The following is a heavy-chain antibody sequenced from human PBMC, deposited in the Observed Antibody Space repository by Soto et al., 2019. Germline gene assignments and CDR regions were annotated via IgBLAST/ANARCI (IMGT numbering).Heavy chain of an antibody. J-gene: IGHJ6*03. D-gene: IGHD2-2*01. CDR2: IYYSGST. CDR1: GGSISRYY. CDR3: ARRKVVPAAGYYYYYYMYV. V-gene: IGHV4-59*08. Sequence: SETLSLTCTVSGGSISRYYWSWIRQPPGKGLEWIGYIYYSGSTNYNPSLKSRVTISVDTSKNQFSLKLSSVTAADTAVYYCARRKVVPAAGYYYYYYMYVWGKGTTVTVSS.